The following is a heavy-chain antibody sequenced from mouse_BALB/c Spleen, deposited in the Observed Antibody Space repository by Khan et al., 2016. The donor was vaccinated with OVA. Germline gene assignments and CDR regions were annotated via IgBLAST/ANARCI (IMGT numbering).Heavy chain of an antibody. CDR3: ARVYGGDFDY. Sequence: EVQLQESGPGLVKPSQSLYLTCTVTGYSITSDYAWNWIRQFPGNKLEWMGFISYSGNTNYNPSLKSRISITRDKSKNQFFLQLNSVTTEDTATYYCARVYGGDFDYWGQGTTLTVSS. CDR2: ISYSGNT. V-gene: IGHV3-2*02. J-gene: IGHJ2*01. D-gene: IGHD1-1*01. CDR1: GYSITSDYA.